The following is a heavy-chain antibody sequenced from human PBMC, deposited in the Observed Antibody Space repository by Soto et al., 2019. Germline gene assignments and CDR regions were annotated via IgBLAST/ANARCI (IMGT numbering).Heavy chain of an antibody. CDR2: IYATGDT. Sequence: SETLSLTCNVSGASLSRYYWSWIRQPPGKGLEWIGRIYATGDTDYNPSLKSRISMSVDMSKKQFSLTLRSVTAADTAIYYCVRDGTKNLRDRFEPWGRGILVTVSS. CDR3: VRDGTKNLRDRFEP. D-gene: IGHD1-26*01. V-gene: IGHV4-4*07. J-gene: IGHJ5*02. CDR1: GASLSRYY.